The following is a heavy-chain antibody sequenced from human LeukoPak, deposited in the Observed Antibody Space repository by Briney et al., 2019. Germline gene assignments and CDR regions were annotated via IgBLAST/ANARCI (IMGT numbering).Heavy chain of an antibody. Sequence: GGSLRLSCAASGFTFSSYGMHWVRQAPGKGLEWVAVIPYDGGNKYYADSVKGRFTISRDTSKSTLYLQMHSLRAEDTAVYYCAKGPVVTFDIWGQGTMVTVSS. D-gene: IGHD2-15*01. CDR3: AKGPVVTFDI. CDR2: IPYDGGNK. CDR1: GFTFSSYG. J-gene: IGHJ3*02. V-gene: IGHV3-30*18.